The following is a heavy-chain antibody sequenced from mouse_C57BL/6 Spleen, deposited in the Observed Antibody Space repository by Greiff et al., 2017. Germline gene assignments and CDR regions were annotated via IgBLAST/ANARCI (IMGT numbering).Heavy chain of an antibody. J-gene: IGHJ4*01. V-gene: IGHV1-42*01. CDR2: INPSTGGT. Sequence: EVMLVESGPELVKPGASVKISCKASGYSFTGYYMNWVKQSPEKSLEWIGEINPSTGGTTYNQKFKAKATLTVDKSSSTAYMQLKSLTSEDSAVYYCVYYDYVSDYWGQGTSVTVSS. CDR3: VYYDYVSDY. D-gene: IGHD2-4*01. CDR1: GYSFTGYY.